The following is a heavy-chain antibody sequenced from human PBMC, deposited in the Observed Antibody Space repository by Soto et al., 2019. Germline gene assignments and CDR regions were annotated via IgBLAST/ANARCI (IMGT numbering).Heavy chain of an antibody. CDR2: ISSSSSYI. CDR1: GFTFSSYS. V-gene: IGHV3-21*01. D-gene: IGHD3-10*01. J-gene: IGHJ4*02. CDR3: ARTGMVRGVIPSYYFDY. Sequence: PGGSLRLSCAASGFTFSSYSMNWVRQAPGKGLEWVSSISSSSSYIYYADSVKGRFTISRDNAKNSLYLQMNSLRAEDTAVYYCARTGMVRGVIPSYYFDYWGQGTLVTVSS.